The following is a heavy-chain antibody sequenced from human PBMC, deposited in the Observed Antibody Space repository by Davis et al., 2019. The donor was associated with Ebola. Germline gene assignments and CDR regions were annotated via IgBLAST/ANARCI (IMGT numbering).Heavy chain of an antibody. CDR2: IKQDGSEK. Sequence: GGSLRLSCAASGFTFAIYWMSWVRQAPGKGLEWVANIKQDGSEKYYVDSVKGRFTISRDNAKNSRYLQMNSLRDEDTAVYYCARDVGDGTTDGFRWGQGTLVTVSS. V-gene: IGHV3-7*01. CDR3: ARDVGDGTTDGFR. CDR1: GFTFAIYW. J-gene: IGHJ4*02. D-gene: IGHD1-1*01.